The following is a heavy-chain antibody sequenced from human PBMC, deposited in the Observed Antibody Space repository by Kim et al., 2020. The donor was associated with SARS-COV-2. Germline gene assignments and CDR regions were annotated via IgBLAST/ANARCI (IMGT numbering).Heavy chain of an antibody. V-gene: IGHV3-23*01. D-gene: IGHD1-26*01. J-gene: IGHJ4*02. CDR3: AKLQNSGTYPYYVDY. Sequence: ASVKSRLTSSRDNTKNALYLQLNSLRAEDTAVYYCAKLQNSGTYPYYVDYWGQGTLVTVSS.